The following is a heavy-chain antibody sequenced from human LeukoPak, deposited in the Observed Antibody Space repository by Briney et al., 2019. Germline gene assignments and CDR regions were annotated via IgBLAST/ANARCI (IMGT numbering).Heavy chain of an antibody. CDR3: TTYDYGDYYFFYGMDV. V-gene: IGHV3-15*01. CDR2: IKRKTDGGTI. Sequence: PGGSLRLSCAASGFTFSNAWMSWVRHVPGKGLEWVGRIKRKTDGGTIDYGAAVKGRFTISRDDSKNTLYLQMDSLKSEDTAVYYCTTYDYGDYYFFYGMDVWGQGTTVTVSS. CDR1: GFTFSNAW. J-gene: IGHJ6*02. D-gene: IGHD4-17*01.